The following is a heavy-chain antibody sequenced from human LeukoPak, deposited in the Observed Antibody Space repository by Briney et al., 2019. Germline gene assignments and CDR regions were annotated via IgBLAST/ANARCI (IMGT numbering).Heavy chain of an antibody. CDR1: GYTFTSYD. CDR2: MNPNSGNT. D-gene: IGHD3-10*01. CDR3: ARGVHVLLWFGSRNRWFDP. J-gene: IGHJ5*02. V-gene: IGHV1-8*01. Sequence: ASVKVSCKASGYTFTSYDINWVRQATGQGLEWMGWMNPNSGNTGYAQKFQGRVTMTRNTSISTAYMELSSLRSEDTAVYYCARGVHVLLWFGSRNRWFDPWGQGTLVTVSS.